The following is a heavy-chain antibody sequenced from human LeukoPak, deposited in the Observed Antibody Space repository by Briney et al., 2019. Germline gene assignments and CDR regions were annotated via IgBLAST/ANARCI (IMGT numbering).Heavy chain of an antibody. J-gene: IGHJ4*02. V-gene: IGHV4-61*01. CDR2: IYYSAST. Sequence: PSGTLSLTCTVSGGSVSVGSYYRSWIRQPPGKGLEWIGHIYYSASTDYNPSLKSRVTISVDTSKNQFSLKLTSVTAADTAVYFCARGPVGTTYYDYWGQGAQVTVSS. D-gene: IGHD1-26*01. CDR3: ARGPVGTTYYDY. CDR1: GGSVSVGSYY.